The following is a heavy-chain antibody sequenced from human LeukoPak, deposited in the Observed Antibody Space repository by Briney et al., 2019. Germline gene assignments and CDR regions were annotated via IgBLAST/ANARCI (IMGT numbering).Heavy chain of an antibody. CDR3: ARHYYDSSGYYYGHAFDI. V-gene: IGHV4-4*07. Sequence: SETLSLTCTVSGGSISSYYWSWIRQPAGKGLEWLGRIYTSGSTNYNPSLKTQVTMSAETSKNHFPLQLSSVTAADTAVYYCARHYYDSSGYYYGHAFDIWGQGTMVTVSS. CDR2: IYTSGST. D-gene: IGHD3-22*01. J-gene: IGHJ3*02. CDR1: GGSISSYY.